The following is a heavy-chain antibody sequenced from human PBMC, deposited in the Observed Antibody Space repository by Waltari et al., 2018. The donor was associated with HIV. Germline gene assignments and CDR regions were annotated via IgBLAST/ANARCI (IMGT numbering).Heavy chain of an antibody. Sequence: EVPLLESGGGLVQPGGSLRLSCAASRITFSTYAMSWVRQAPGKGLEWVSFISGSGSTYYTDFVKGRFTISRDNSKSTLFLQMNSLRAEDTAIYYCAKSSGYSENYGLDYWGQGTLVTVSS. J-gene: IGHJ4*02. V-gene: IGHV3-23*01. D-gene: IGHD1-26*01. CDR2: ISGSGST. CDR1: RITFSTYA. CDR3: AKSSGYSENYGLDY.